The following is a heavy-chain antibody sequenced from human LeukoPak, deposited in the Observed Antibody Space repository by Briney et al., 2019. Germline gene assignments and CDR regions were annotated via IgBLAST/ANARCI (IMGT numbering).Heavy chain of an antibody. D-gene: IGHD1-26*01. J-gene: IGHJ4*02. CDR1: RFTFRNNV. CDR3: ARGEWEPGRGYFDY. Sequence: GGSLRLSCAASRFTFRNNVMYWVRQAPGKGLEWWAFISYDGNDKYYTGSVKGRFTMSRDNSKKTAYLQMNSLRAEDTAVYYCARGEWEPGRGYFDYWGQGTLVTVSS. CDR2: ISYDGNDK. V-gene: IGHV3-30*04.